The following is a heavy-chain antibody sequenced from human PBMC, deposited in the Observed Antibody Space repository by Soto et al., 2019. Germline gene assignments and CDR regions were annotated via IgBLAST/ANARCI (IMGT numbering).Heavy chain of an antibody. D-gene: IGHD1-7*01. J-gene: IGHJ4*02. Sequence: QVKVVESGGGLVKPGGSLRLSGADSGFTFSDYYMNWIRQAQGKGLEWVSYISSSSDYTKYAGSVKGRFTISRDNAKSSLYLQMNSLRAEDTAVYYCARGGVRGTTSRGQVYNWGQGTLVTVSS. CDR1: GFTFSDYY. CDR3: ARGGVRGTTSRGQVYN. V-gene: IGHV3-11*06. CDR2: ISSSSDYT.